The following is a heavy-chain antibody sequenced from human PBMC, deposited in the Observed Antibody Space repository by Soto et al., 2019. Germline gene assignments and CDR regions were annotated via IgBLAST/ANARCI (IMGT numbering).Heavy chain of an antibody. CDR3: ARRIHGVEFSAYRFDP. D-gene: IGHD3-3*01. CDR1: GGSISSYY. V-gene: IGHV4-59*01. CDR2: ILHSGST. J-gene: IGHJ5*02. Sequence: SETLSLTCTVSGGSISSYYWSWIRQPPGKGLEWIGYILHSGSTNYNPSLESRVTISVDTSKNQFSLKLSSVTAADTAVYYCARRIHGVEFSAYRFDPWGQGTLVTVSS.